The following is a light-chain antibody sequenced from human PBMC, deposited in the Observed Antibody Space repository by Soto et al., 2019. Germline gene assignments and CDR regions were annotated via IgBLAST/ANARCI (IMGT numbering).Light chain of an antibody. V-gene: IGLV2-8*01. CDR3: CSYAGNNNV. CDR1: SSDVGGHNY. CDR2: EVT. J-gene: IGLJ1*01. Sequence: ALAQPPSASGSPGQSVTISCTGTSSDVGGHNYVSWYQQHPGKAPKLMIYEVTQRPSGVPDRFSGSKSGNTASLTVSGLQAEDEADYYCCSYAGNNNVFGTGTKGTVL.